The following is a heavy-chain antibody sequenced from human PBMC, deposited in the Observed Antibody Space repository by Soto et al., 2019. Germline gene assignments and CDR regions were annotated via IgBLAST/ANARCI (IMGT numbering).Heavy chain of an antibody. CDR1: GFAFSNYA. CDR2: ISRSSSVI. Sequence: EVQLLESGGDLVQPGGSLRLSCAASGFAFSNYAVTWVRQAQGKGLEWVSSISRSSSVIYYADSVRGRFIISRDNSTNMLYLQVNSLRAADTATYYCAKDPNGDYIGAFDDWGQGTLVTVSS. J-gene: IGHJ4*02. D-gene: IGHD4-17*01. CDR3: AKDPNGDYIGAFDD. V-gene: IGHV3-23*01.